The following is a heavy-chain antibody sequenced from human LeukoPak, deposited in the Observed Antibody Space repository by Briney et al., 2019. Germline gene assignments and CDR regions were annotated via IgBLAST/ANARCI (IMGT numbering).Heavy chain of an antibody. D-gene: IGHD3-22*01. V-gene: IGHV1-2*02. CDR2: INPNSGGT. J-gene: IGHJ4*02. Sequence: ASVKVSCKASGYTFTSYGIIWVRQAPGQGLEWMGWINPNSGGTNYAQKFQGRVTMTRDTSISTAYMELSRLRSDDTAVYYCASEGYDSSGYSAFDYWGQGTLVTVSS. CDR1: GYTFTSYG. CDR3: ASEGYDSSGYSAFDY.